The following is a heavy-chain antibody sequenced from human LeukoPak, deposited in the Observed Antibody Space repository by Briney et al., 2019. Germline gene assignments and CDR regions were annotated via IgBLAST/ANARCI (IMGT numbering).Heavy chain of an antibody. CDR3: AREGRKYGSGSLYYFDY. J-gene: IGHJ4*02. Sequence: GGSLRLSCAASGFTVSSNYMNWVRQAPGKGLEWVSVIFSGGSTYYADSVKGRFTISRDNSKNTPYLQMNSLRAEDTAVYYCAREGRKYGSGSLYYFDYWGQGTLVTVSS. CDR1: GFTVSSNY. D-gene: IGHD3-10*01. V-gene: IGHV3-66*01. CDR2: IFSGGST.